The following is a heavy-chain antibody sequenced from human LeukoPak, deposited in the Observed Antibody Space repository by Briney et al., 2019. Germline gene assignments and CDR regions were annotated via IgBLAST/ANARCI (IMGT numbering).Heavy chain of an antibody. CDR3: ARAPVTSCRGAYCYPFDY. CDR1: GFTVSSNY. CDR2: IYSGGSS. V-gene: IGHV3-66*01. Sequence: GGTLRLSCAASGFTVSSNYMSWVRQAPGKGLEWVSVIYSGGSSYYADSVKGRFTISRDNSKNTLYLQMNSLRAEDTAVYYCARAPVTSCRGAYCYPFDYWGQGTLVTVSS. D-gene: IGHD2-21*01. J-gene: IGHJ4*02.